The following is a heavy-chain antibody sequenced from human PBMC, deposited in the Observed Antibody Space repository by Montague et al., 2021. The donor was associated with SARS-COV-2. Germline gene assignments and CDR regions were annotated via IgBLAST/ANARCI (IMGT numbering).Heavy chain of an antibody. CDR1: GGSISSYY. CDR3: ARVALFYDSSGYYSDAFDI. CDR2: IYTSGST. V-gene: IGHV4-4*07. D-gene: IGHD3-22*01. Sequence: SETLSLTCTVSGGSISSYYWNWIRQSAGKGLEWIGRIYTSGSTNYDPSLKSRVTMSVDTSKNQFSLKLSSVTAADTAVYYCARVALFYDSSGYYSDAFDIWGQGTMVTVSS. J-gene: IGHJ3*02.